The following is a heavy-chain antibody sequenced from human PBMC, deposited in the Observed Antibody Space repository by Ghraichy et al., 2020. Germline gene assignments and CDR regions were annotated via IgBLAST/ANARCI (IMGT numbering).Heavy chain of an antibody. CDR1: GGSFSGYY. CDR2: INHSGST. V-gene: IGHV4-34*01. J-gene: IGHJ4*02. D-gene: IGHD4-17*01. Sequence: SETLSLTCAVYGGSFSGYYWSWIRQPPGKGLEWIGEINHSGSTNYNPSLKSRVTISVDTSKNQFSLKLSSVTAADTAVYYCARAADYVYPYWGQGTLVTVSS. CDR3: ARAADYVYPY.